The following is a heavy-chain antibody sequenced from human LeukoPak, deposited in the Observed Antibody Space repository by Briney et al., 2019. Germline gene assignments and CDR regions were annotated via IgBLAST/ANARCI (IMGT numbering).Heavy chain of an antibody. V-gene: IGHV3-9*01. Sequence: PGRSLRLSCAASGFTFDDYAMHWVRQAPGKGLEWVSGISWNSGSIGYADSVKGRFTISRDNAKNSLYLQMNRLRAEDTALYYCAKDIRLGYDSPLFDYWGQGTLVTVSS. CDR2: ISWNSGSI. CDR3: AKDIRLGYDSPLFDY. J-gene: IGHJ4*02. CDR1: GFTFDDYA. D-gene: IGHD3-3*01.